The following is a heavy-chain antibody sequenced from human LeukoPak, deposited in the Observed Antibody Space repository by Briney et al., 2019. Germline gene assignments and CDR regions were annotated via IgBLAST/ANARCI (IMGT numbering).Heavy chain of an antibody. D-gene: IGHD6-6*01. CDR2: IYYSGST. V-gene: IGHV4-31*03. CDR3: ARQSSSSYYYYMDV. J-gene: IGHJ6*03. Sequence: SETLSLTCTVSGGSISSGGYYWSWIRQHPGKGLEWIGNIYYSGSTYYNPSLKSRVTISVDTSKNQFSLKLSSVTAADTAVYYCARQSSSSYYYYMDVWGKGTTVTVSS. CDR1: GGSISSGGYY.